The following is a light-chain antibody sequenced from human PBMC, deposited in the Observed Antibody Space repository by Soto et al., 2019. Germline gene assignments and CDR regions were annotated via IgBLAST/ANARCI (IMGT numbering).Light chain of an antibody. CDR3: QQYHIWPPIT. CDR1: QSVSSN. V-gene: IGKV3D-15*01. Sequence: PGEIFTLSCRAIQSVSSNFLAWYQQRPGQAPRLLIYGASTRATGIPARFSGSGSGTEFTLTITSLQSEDFALYHCQQYHIWPPITFGQGTRLEIK. J-gene: IGKJ5*01. CDR2: GAS.